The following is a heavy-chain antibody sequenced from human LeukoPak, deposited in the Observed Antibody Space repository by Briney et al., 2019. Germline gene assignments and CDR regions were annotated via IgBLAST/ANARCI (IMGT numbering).Heavy chain of an antibody. Sequence: PGGSLRLSCAASVFTFSSYSMNWVRQAPGKGLEWVSSISSRSNYIYYADSVKGRFTISRDNAKNSLYLQMDSLRAEDTAVYYCAREIRYCSASKCYLFDYRGQGTLVTVSS. CDR3: AREIRYCSASKCYLFDY. CDR2: ISSRSNYI. D-gene: IGHD2-15*01. J-gene: IGHJ4*02. V-gene: IGHV3-21*01. CDR1: VFTFSSYS.